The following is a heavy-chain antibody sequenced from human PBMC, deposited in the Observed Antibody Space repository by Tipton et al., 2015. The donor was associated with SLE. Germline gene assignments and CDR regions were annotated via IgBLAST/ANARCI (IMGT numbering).Heavy chain of an antibody. Sequence: GSLRLSCAASGFTFSNYIINWVRQAPGKGLEWVSFISRTSNFIYYADSMKGRFTISRDNAKNSLFLEMNSLRVEDTAMYFCAAQVGDSNRWFDDLRSWGQGTLVTVSS. V-gene: IGHV3-21*01. CDR2: ISRTSNFI. D-gene: IGHD3-10*01. CDR3: AAQVGDSNRWFDDLRS. CDR1: GFTFSNYI. J-gene: IGHJ4*02.